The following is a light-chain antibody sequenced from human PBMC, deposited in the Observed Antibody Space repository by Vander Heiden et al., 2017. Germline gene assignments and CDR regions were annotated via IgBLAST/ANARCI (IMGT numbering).Light chain of an antibody. CDR3: QQRSNWPPSWT. CDR2: NAS. CDR1: QSLSSY. J-gene: IGKJ1*01. V-gene: IGKV3-11*01. Sequence: EIVLTQSPATLSLSPGERATLSCRASQSLSSYLAWYQQKPGQAPRLLIYNASNRATGIPARFSGSGSGTDFTLTISSLEPEDFAVYYCQQRSNWPPSWTIGQGTKVEIK.